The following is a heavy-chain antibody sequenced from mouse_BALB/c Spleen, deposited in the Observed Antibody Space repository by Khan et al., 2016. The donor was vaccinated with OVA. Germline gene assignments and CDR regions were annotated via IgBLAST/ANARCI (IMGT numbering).Heavy chain of an antibody. D-gene: IGHD1-1*01. V-gene: IGHV1-7*01. Sequence: QVQLKQSGAELAKPGASVKMSCKASGYTFTSYWMHWIKQRPGQGLEWIGYINPITVYTEYNQKFKDKATLTADKSSSTAYMQLSSLTSEDSAVYYCARDYERFAYWGQGTLATVSA. J-gene: IGHJ3*01. CDR1: GYTFTSYW. CDR3: ARDYERFAY. CDR2: INPITVYT.